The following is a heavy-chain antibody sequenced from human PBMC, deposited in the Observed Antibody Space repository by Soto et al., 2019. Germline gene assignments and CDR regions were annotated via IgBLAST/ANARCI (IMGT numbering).Heavy chain of an antibody. J-gene: IGHJ5*02. D-gene: IGHD6-13*01. V-gene: IGHV3-21*01. CDR2: ISSGNSYM. Sequence: GGSLRLSCAGSGFTFSSYRMNWVRQAPGKLLEWVSSISSGNSYMYYADSVKGRFTVSRDNAKNTLCLQMNSLRAEDTAVYFGVRDGDAYSSSQHWFGPWGQGTMVTVSS. CDR1: GFTFSSYR. CDR3: VRDGDAYSSSQHWFGP.